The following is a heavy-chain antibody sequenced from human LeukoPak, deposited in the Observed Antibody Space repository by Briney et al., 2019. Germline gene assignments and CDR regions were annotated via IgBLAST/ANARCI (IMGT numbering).Heavy chain of an antibody. CDR1: GFTFSDYW. J-gene: IGHJ4*01. V-gene: IGHV3-7*01. CDR3: ARDGTAPGLYFDL. Sequence: GGSLRLSCAVSGFTFSDYWMNWVRQAPGKGLEWVASIRQDGGEKYYVDSVKGRFTISRDNTKNSVYLQMSSLRAEDTAVYYCARDGTAPGLYFDLWGQETLVPVSS. D-gene: IGHD6-13*01. CDR2: IRQDGGEK.